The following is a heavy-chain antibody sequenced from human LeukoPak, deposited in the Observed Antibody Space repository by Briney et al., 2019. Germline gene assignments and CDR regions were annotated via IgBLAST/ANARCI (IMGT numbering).Heavy chain of an antibody. CDR2: INPNSGGT. V-gene: IGHV1-2*02. J-gene: IGHJ4*02. Sequence: ASVNVSCKASGYTFTGYYMHWVRQAPGQGLEWMGWINPNSGGTNYAQKFQGRVTMTRDTSISTAYMELSRLRSDDTAVYYCARDPSTYYDFWSGYYFEYYFDYWGQGTLVTVSS. CDR1: GYTFTGYY. CDR3: ARDPSTYYDFWSGYYFEYYFDY. D-gene: IGHD3-3*01.